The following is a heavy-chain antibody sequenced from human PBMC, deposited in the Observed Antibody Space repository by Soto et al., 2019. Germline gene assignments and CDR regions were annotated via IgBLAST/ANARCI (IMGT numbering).Heavy chain of an antibody. Sequence: SETLSLTCSVSGGSISGSYWSWIRQSPGKGLEWIGYIYYSGSTNYNPSLKSRVTISVDTSKNQFSLKLSSVTAADTAVYYCARGNPSVWFGEPDFDYWGQGTLVTVSS. CDR3: ARGNPSVWFGEPDFDY. J-gene: IGHJ4*02. CDR2: IYYSGST. D-gene: IGHD3-10*01. CDR1: GGSISGSY. V-gene: IGHV4-59*01.